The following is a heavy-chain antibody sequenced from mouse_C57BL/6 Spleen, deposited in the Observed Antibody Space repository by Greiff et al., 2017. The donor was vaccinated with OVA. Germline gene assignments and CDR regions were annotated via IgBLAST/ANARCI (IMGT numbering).Heavy chain of an antibody. J-gene: IGHJ1*03. Sequence: VQLQQSGAELVKPGASVKLSCTASGFNIKDYYMHWVKQRPEQGLEWIGRIDPEDGETNYAPKFQGKATITVDNSSNTAYLQLSSLPSEDTAVYYCAGRDGNCCYFDVWGTGTTVTVSS. CDR1: GFNIKDYY. V-gene: IGHV14-2*01. D-gene: IGHD2-1*01. CDR3: AGRDGNCCYFDV. CDR2: IDPEDGET.